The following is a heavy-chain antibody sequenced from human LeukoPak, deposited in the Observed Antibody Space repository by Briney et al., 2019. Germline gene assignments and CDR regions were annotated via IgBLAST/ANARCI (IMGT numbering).Heavy chain of an antibody. CDR2: IVVGSGNT. CDR1: GFTFTSSA. CDR3: AADGPSGYYYMDV. Sequence: SVKVSCKASGFTFTSSAMQWVRQARGQRLEWIGWIVVGSGNTNYAQKFQERVTITRDMSPSTAYMELSSLRSEDTAVYYCAADGPSGYYYMDVWGKGTTVTVSS. V-gene: IGHV1-58*02. J-gene: IGHJ6*03. D-gene: IGHD6-25*01.